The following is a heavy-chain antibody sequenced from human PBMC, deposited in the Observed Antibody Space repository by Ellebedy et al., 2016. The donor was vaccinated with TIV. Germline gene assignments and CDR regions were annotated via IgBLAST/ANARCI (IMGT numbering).Heavy chain of an antibody. CDR2: ISSSASIM. D-gene: IGHD3-10*01. Sequence: GESLKISCAASGFTFSSFEMNWVRQAPGKGLEWISYISSSASIMHYTDSVKGRFTISRDNAKNTLFLQMNGLRVEDTAIYFCARDSGAFYASGRYHEGYYYYGMDVWGQGTTVTVS. CDR1: GFTFSSFE. V-gene: IGHV3-48*03. J-gene: IGHJ6*02. CDR3: ARDSGAFYASGRYHEGYYYYGMDV.